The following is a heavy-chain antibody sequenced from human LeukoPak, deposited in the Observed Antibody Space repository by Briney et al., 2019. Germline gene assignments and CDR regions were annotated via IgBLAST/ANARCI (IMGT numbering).Heavy chain of an antibody. D-gene: IGHD3-10*01. CDR2: ISYDGSNK. Sequence: PGGSLRLSCAASGFTFSSYAMHWVRQAPGKGLEWVAVISYDGSNKYYADSVKGRFTISRDNSKNTLYLQTNSLRAEDTAVYYCAKGGGITFDYWGQGTLVTVSS. CDR3: AKGGGITFDY. CDR1: GFTFSSYA. V-gene: IGHV3-30-3*01. J-gene: IGHJ4*02.